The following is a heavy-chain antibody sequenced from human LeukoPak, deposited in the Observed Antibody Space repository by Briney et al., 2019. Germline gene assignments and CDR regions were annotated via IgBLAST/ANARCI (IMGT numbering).Heavy chain of an antibody. CDR3: ARNGPDYGDYGDPYYYYGMDV. J-gene: IGHJ6*02. CDR2: IRYDGSNK. CDR1: GFTFSSYG. Sequence: GGSLRLSCAAPGFTFSSYGMHWVRQAPGKGLEWVAFIRYDGSNKYYADSVKGRFTISRDNSKNTLYLQMNSLRAEDTAMYYCARNGPDYGDYGDPYYYYGMDVWGQGTTVTVSS. V-gene: IGHV3-30*02. D-gene: IGHD4-17*01.